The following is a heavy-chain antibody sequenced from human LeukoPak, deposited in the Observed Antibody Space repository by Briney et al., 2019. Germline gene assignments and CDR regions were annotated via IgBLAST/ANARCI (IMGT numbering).Heavy chain of an antibody. CDR2: IIPIFGTA. D-gene: IGHD3-22*01. Sequence: SVKVSCKAFGGTFSSYAISWVRQAPGQGLEWMGGIIPIFGTANYAQKFQGRVTITADESTSTAYMELSSLRSEDTAVYYCASGGYYYDSSGYYFGAFDIWGQGTMVTVSS. J-gene: IGHJ3*02. CDR1: GGTFSSYA. V-gene: IGHV1-69*13. CDR3: ASGGYYYDSSGYYFGAFDI.